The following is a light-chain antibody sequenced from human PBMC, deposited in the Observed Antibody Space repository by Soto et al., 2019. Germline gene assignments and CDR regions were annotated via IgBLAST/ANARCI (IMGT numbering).Light chain of an antibody. CDR3: SSYAVSHISVV. CDR2: EVS. V-gene: IGLV2-8*01. J-gene: IGLJ2*01. Sequence: QSALTQPPSASGSPGQSVTISCTGTSSDVGGYNYVSWYQQHPGKAPKLMIYEVSKRPSGVPDRFSGSKSGNTASLTVSGLQAEDEADYYCSSYAVSHISVVFGEGTKLTVL. CDR1: SSDVGGYNY.